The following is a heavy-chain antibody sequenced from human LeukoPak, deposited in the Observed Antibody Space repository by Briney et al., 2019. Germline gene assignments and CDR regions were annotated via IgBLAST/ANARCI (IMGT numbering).Heavy chain of an antibody. CDR1: GFTFTIYW. CDR2: IKPDGSET. V-gene: IGHV3-7*01. Sequence: GGSLRLSCAASGFTFTIYWMSWVRQDPGKGLEWVANIKPDGSETYYVDSVKGRFTISRDNAKNSLYLQMNSLRAEDTTVYYCARDRRYYYGSGSSYYFDYWGQGTLVTVSS. J-gene: IGHJ4*02. CDR3: ARDRRYYYGSGSSYYFDY. D-gene: IGHD3-10*01.